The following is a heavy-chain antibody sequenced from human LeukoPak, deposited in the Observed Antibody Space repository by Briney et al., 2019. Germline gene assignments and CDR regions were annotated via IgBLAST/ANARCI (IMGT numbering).Heavy chain of an antibody. Sequence: GESLKISCKGSGYSFTTYWIGWVRQTPGRGLEWMGIIYPGDSDTRSSPSFQGQVTISADKSISTAYLQWSSLKASDTAMYYCARANSGYAFFDYWGQGTLVTASS. CDR1: GYSFTTYW. CDR2: IYPGDSDT. J-gene: IGHJ4*02. V-gene: IGHV5-51*01. CDR3: ARANSGYAFFDY. D-gene: IGHD5-12*01.